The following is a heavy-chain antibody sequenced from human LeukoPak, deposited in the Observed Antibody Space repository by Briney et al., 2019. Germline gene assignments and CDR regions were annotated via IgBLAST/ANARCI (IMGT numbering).Heavy chain of an antibody. CDR3: AKNIEIAAAGTGFDY. V-gene: IGHV3-43*02. D-gene: IGHD6-13*01. CDR2: ISGDGGST. Sequence: GGSLRLSCAASGFTLDDYAMHWVRQAPGKGLEWVSLISGDGGSTYYADSVKGRFTISRDNSKNSLYLQMNSLRCEDTAVYYCAKNIEIAAAGTGFDYWGQGNLVTVSS. CDR1: GFTLDDYA. J-gene: IGHJ4*02.